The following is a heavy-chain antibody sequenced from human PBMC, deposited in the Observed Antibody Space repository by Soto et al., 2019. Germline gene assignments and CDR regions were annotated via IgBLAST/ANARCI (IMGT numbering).Heavy chain of an antibody. J-gene: IGHJ3*02. CDR1: GFTFSSYG. D-gene: IGHD3-22*01. V-gene: IGHV3-30*18. CDR2: ISYDGSNK. Sequence: GGSLRLSCAASGFTFSSYGMHWVRQAPGKGLEWVAVISYDGSNKYYADSVKGRFTISRDNSKNTLYLQMNSLRAEDTAVYYCAKDKMIVVNDAFDIWGQGTMVTVSS. CDR3: AKDKMIVVNDAFDI.